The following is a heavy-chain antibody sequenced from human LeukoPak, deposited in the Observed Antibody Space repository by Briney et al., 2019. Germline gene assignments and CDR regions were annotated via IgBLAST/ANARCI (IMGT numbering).Heavy chain of an antibody. CDR2: IWYDGSNK. D-gene: IGHD6-19*01. V-gene: IGHV3-33*01. J-gene: IGHJ4*02. Sequence: GGSLRLSCEASGFTFSSYGMHWVRQAPGKGLEWVAVIWYDGSNKYYADSVKGRFTISRDNSKNTLYLQMNSLRAEDTAVYYCAREDSSGWYYFDYWGQGTLVTISS. CDR1: GFTFSSYG. CDR3: AREDSSGWYYFDY.